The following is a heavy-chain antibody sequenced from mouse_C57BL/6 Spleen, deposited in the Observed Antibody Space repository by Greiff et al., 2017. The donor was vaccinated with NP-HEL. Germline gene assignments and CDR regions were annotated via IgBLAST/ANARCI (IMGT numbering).Heavy chain of an antibody. V-gene: IGHV1-69*01. D-gene: IGHD1-2*01. CDR3: ARRSTAANLGWFAY. J-gene: IGHJ3*01. CDR2: IDPSDSYT. CDR1: GYTFTSYW. Sequence: QVHVKQPGAELVMPGASVKLSCKASGYTFTSYWMHWVKQRPGQGLEWIGEIDPSDSYTNYNQKFKGKSTLTVDKSSSTAYMQLSSLTSADAAVYYCARRSTAANLGWFAYWGQGTLVTVSA.